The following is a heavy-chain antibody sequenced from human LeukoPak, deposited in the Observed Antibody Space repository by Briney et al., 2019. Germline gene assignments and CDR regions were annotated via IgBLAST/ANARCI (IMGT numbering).Heavy chain of an antibody. V-gene: IGHV3-23*01. CDR3: AIVDGQSRDY. CDR2: ISGSGGST. D-gene: IGHD5-24*01. J-gene: IGHJ4*02. CDR1: GFTFSSYA. Sequence: GGSLRLSCAASGFTFSSYAMSWVRQAPGKGLEWVSAISGSGGSTYYADSVKGRFTISRDNAKNSLYLQMNSLRAEDTAVYYCAIVDGQSRDYWGQGTLVTVSS.